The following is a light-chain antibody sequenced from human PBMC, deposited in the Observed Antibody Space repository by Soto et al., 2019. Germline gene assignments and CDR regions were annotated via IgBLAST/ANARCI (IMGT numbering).Light chain of an antibody. J-gene: IGLJ3*02. CDR2: EVS. CDR1: SSDVGGYTY. CDR3: SSYAGSNNLGV. Sequence: QSALTQPPSASGSRGQSVTISCTGTSSDVGGYTYVSWYQQHPGKAPKLMIYEVSKRPSGVPDRFSGSKSGNKASLTVSGLQPEDEADYYCSSYAGSNNLGVFGGGTKLTVL. V-gene: IGLV2-8*01.